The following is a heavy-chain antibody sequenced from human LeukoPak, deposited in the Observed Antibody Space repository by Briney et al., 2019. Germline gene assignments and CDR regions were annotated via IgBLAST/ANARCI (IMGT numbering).Heavy chain of an antibody. D-gene: IGHD3-3*01. CDR3: ARSDIFGVVIDFDY. J-gene: IGHJ4*02. Sequence: GGSLRLSCAASGFTFSSYEMNWVRQAPGKGLEWVSYISSSGSTIYYADSVKGRFTISRDNAKNSLYLQMNSLRAEDTAVYYCARSDIFGVVIDFDYWGQGTLVTVSS. CDR1: GFTFSSYE. CDR2: ISSSGSTI. V-gene: IGHV3-48*03.